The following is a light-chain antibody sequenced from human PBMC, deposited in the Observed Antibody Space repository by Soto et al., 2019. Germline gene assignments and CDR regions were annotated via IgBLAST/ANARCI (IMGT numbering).Light chain of an antibody. CDR3: QQSYSTPPIT. CDR2: AAS. CDR1: QSISSY. V-gene: IGKV1-39*01. Sequence: DIQMTQSPSSLSASVGDGVTITCRASQSISSYVSWYQQKPGRAPKLLIYAASSLQSGVPSRFSGSGSGTDFTLTISSLQPEDFATYYCQQSYSTPPITFGQGTLLEIK. J-gene: IGKJ5*01.